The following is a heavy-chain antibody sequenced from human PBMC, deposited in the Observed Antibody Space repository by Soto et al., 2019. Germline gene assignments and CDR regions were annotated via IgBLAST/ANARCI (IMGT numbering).Heavy chain of an antibody. CDR1: GYTFTSYD. D-gene: IGHD3-3*01. V-gene: IGHV1-8*01. J-gene: IGHJ6*02. CDR3: ARAPLRFYYYYYYGMDV. Sequence: ASVKVSCKASGYTFTSYDINWVRQATGQGLEWMGWMNPNSGNTGYAQKFQGRVTMTRNTSISTAYMELSSLRSEDTAVYYCARAPLRFYYYYYYGMDVWGQGTTVTVSS. CDR2: MNPNSGNT.